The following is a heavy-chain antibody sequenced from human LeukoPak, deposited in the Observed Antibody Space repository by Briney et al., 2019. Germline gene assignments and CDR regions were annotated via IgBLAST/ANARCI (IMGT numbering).Heavy chain of an antibody. D-gene: IGHD5-24*01. J-gene: IGHJ4*02. CDR3: AKDGAWERWLQFHYFDY. Sequence: QPGGSLRLSCAASGFTFSSYAMSWVRQAPGKGLEWVSAISGSGGSTYYADSVKGRFTISRDNSKNTLYLQMNSLRAEDTAVYYCAKDGAWERWLQFHYFDYWGQGTLVTVSS. CDR2: ISGSGGST. V-gene: IGHV3-23*01. CDR1: GFTFSSYA.